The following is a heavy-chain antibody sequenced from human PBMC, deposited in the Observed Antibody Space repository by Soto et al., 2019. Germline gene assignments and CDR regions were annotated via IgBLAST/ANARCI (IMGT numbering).Heavy chain of an antibody. V-gene: IGHV3-23*01. CDR1: GFTFSSYA. Sequence: WGSLRLSCAASGFTFSSYAMSWVRQASGKGLEWVSAISGSGGGTYYADSVKGRFTISRDNSKNTLYLQMNSLRAEDTAVYYCERTNYNYYYMDVWGKGTTVTVSS. CDR2: ISGSGGGT. J-gene: IGHJ6*03. CDR3: ERTNYNYYYMDV.